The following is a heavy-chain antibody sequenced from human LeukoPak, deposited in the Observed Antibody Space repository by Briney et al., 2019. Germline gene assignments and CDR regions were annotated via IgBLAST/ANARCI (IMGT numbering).Heavy chain of an antibody. J-gene: IGHJ6*02. D-gene: IGHD4-11*01. V-gene: IGHV3-48*02. CDR1: GFTFSSCS. Sequence: GGSLRLSCAASGFTFSSCSMNWVRQAPEKGLEWVSYISSSSSTIYYADSVKGRFTISRDNAKNSLYLQMNSLRDEDTAVYYCARDSNPLYYYYYGMDVWGQGTTVTVSS. CDR3: ARDSNPLYYYYYGMDV. CDR2: ISSSSSTI.